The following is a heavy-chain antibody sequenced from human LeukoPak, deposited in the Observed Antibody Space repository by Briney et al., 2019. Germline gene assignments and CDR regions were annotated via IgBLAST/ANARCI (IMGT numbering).Heavy chain of an antibody. CDR1: GYTVTDYY. CDR3: AREESIGSYQFLHDY. CDR2: INPNGGGT. V-gene: IGHV1-2*02. Sequence: ASGKVSCKASGYTVTDYYMHWVPQAPGQGLEWMGWINPNGGGTNYAQKFQGRVTMTRDTSISTAYMELSRLRSDATAVYYCAREESIGSYQFLHDYWGQGTLVTVSS. D-gene: IGHD1-26*01. J-gene: IGHJ4*02.